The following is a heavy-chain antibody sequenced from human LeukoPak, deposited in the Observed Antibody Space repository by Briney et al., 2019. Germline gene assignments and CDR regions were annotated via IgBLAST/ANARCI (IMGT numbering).Heavy chain of an antibody. CDR2: INHGGST. CDR3: ARGGWGSFDY. J-gene: IGHJ4*02. CDR1: GGSFSGDF. Sequence: MASETLSLTCAVHGGSFSGDFWSWIRQSPGKGLEWIGEINHGGSTTYNPSLQSRVTMSVDTSTNQISLKMTSVTAADTAIYYCARGGWGSFDYWGQGTLVTVSS. V-gene: IGHV4-34*01. D-gene: IGHD1-26*01.